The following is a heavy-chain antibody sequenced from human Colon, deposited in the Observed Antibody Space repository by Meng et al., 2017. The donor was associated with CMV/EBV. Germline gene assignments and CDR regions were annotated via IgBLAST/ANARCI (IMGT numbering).Heavy chain of an antibody. Sequence: GESLKISCAGSGFTFDTYSMNWVRQAPGKGLEWVSSISSSSSFLYYEDSLKGRFTVSRDNAKNSLFLQMNRLRPEDTTVYYCARGADYDLWGQGTLVTVSS. J-gene: IGHJ5*02. CDR2: ISSSSSFL. V-gene: IGHV3-21*01. CDR1: GFTFDTYS. D-gene: IGHD4/OR15-4a*01. CDR3: ARGADYDL.